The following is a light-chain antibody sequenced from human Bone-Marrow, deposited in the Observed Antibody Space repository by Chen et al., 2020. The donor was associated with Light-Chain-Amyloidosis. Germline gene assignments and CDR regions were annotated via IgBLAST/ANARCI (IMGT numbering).Light chain of an antibody. CDR3: QQYRSFTFT. V-gene: IGKV1-5*03. CDR2: KGS. CDR1: QNIGDW. Sequence: DIRMTQSPSTLSASVGDRVTITYRASQNIGDWLAWFQQKPGKAPKLLISKGSNLESGVPSRFTGSGSGTEFTLTINSLQPDDFATYFCQQYRSFTFTFGQGTKL. J-gene: IGKJ2*01.